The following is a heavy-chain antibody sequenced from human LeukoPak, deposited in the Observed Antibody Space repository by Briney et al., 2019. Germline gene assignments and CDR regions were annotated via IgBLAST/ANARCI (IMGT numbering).Heavy chain of an antibody. J-gene: IGHJ4*02. CDR1: GGSISSSSYY. Sequence: YPSETLSLTCTVSGGSISSSSYYWGWIRQPPGKGLEWIGSIYYSGSTYYNPSLKSRVTISVDTSKNQFSLKLSSVTAADTAVYYCARGSGYSYGCSDYWGQGTLVTVSS. CDR2: IYYSGST. V-gene: IGHV4-39*07. D-gene: IGHD5-18*01. CDR3: ARGSGYSYGCSDY.